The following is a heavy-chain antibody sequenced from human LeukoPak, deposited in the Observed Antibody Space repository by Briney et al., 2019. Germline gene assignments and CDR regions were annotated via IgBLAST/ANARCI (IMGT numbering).Heavy chain of an antibody. CDR2: INPNSGGT. CDR1: GYTFTGYY. Sequence: ASVKVSCKASGYTFTGYYMHWVRQAPGQGLEWMGWINPNSGGTNYAQKFQGRVTMTRDTSISTAYMELSRLRSDDTAVYYCASDIAVAGTRSEYYYYYYGMDVWGQGTTVTVS. J-gene: IGHJ6*02. CDR3: ASDIAVAGTRSEYYYYYYGMDV. D-gene: IGHD6-19*01. V-gene: IGHV1-2*02.